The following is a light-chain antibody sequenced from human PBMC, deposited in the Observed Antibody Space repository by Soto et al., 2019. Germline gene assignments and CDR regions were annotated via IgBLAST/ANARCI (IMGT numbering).Light chain of an antibody. Sequence: QSVLTQPPSVSAAPGQKVTISCSGSSSNIGGYKYVSWYQQEPGKAPKLIIYGVSRWPSGVPNRFSGSKSGNRASLTISGLQAEDEGDYYCCSYAGGPEVFGTGTKVTVL. V-gene: IGLV2-11*01. CDR3: CSYAGGPEV. CDR2: GVS. J-gene: IGLJ1*01. CDR1: SSNIGGYKY.